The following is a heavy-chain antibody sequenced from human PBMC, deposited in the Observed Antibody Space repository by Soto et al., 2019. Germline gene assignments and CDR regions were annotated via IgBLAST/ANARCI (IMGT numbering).Heavy chain of an antibody. J-gene: IGHJ5*02. V-gene: IGHV3-30*18. CDR3: ANANPHHSSGANWFDP. CDR1: GFTFSSYG. Sequence: QVQLVESGGGVVQPGRSLRLSCAASGFTFSSYGMHWVRQAPGKGLEWVAVISYDGSNKYYADSVKGRFTISRDNSKNTLYLQMNSLRAEDTAVYYCANANPHHSSGANWFDPWGQGTLVTVSS. CDR2: ISYDGSNK. D-gene: IGHD6-19*01.